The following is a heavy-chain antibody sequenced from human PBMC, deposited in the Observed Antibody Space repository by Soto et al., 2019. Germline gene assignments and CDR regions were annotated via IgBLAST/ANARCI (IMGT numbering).Heavy chain of an antibody. CDR1: GGSISSSSYY. V-gene: IGHV4-39*01. D-gene: IGHD6-19*01. CDR2: IYYSGST. CDR3: AKPQVAGTGEDWFDP. J-gene: IGHJ5*02. Sequence: QLQLQESGPGLVKPSETLSLTCTVSGGSISSSSYYWGWIRQPPGKGLEWIGSIYYSGSTYYNPSLKSRVTISVDTSKNQFSLKLSSVTAADTAVYYCAKPQVAGTGEDWFDPWGQGTLVTVSS.